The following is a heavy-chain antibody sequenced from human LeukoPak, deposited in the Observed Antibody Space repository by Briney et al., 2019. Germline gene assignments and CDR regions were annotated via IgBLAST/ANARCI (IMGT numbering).Heavy chain of an antibody. Sequence: SGTLSLTCTVSGGSISSSSYYWGWIRQPPGKGLEWIGSIYYSGSTYYNPSLKSRVTISVDTSKNQFSLKLSSVTAADTAVYYCARHVYSTTVTTTDWFDPWGQGTLVTVSS. CDR2: IYYSGST. CDR3: ARHVYSTTVTTTDWFDP. V-gene: IGHV4-39*01. D-gene: IGHD4-17*01. CDR1: GGSISSSSYY. J-gene: IGHJ5*02.